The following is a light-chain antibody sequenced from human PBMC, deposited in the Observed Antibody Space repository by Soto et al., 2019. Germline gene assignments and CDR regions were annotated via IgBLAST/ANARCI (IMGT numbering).Light chain of an antibody. Sequence: EIVLTQSAGTLSLSPGSRATLSCRASQSIDKNYLTWYQQKTGQAPRVLIYDASTRATGIPDRFSGSGYGTDFTLTISRLEPEDFAVYYCQQYGSSPWTFGQGTKVDIK. CDR1: QSIDKNY. J-gene: IGKJ1*01. CDR3: QQYGSSPWT. CDR2: DAS. V-gene: IGKV3-20*01.